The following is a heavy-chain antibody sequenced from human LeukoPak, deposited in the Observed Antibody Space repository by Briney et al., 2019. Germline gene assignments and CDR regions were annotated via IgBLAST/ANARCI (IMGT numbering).Heavy chain of an antibody. CDR1: GGSISSYY. CDR2: IHYSGST. J-gene: IGHJ5*02. CDR3: ARGLGPSAMFDP. V-gene: IGHV4-59*01. D-gene: IGHD6-6*01. Sequence: PSETLSLTCTVSGGSISSYYWSWIRQPPGKGLEWIGYIHYSGSTNYNPSLKSRVTISVETSKNQFSLKLASVTAADTAVYYCARGLGPSAMFDPWGQGTLVTVSS.